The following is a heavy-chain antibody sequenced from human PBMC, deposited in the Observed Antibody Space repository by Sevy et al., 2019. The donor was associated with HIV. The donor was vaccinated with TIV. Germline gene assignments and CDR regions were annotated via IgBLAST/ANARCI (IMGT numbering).Heavy chain of an antibody. J-gene: IGHJ4*02. Sequence: TLSLTCTVSGGSISSYYWSWIRQPPGKGLEWIGYIYYSGSTNYNPSLKSRVTISVDTSKNQFSLKLSSVTAADTAVYYCASLNDYGNDYWGQGTLVTVSS. V-gene: IGHV4-59*01. CDR3: ASLNDYGNDY. D-gene: IGHD4-17*01. CDR2: IYYSGST. CDR1: GGSISSYY.